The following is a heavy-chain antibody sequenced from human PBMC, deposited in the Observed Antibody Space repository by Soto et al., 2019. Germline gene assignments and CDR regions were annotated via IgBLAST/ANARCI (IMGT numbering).Heavy chain of an antibody. J-gene: IGHJ5*02. CDR1: GDSISTSGYY. D-gene: IGHD2-8*01. V-gene: IGHV4-31*03. CDR3: ARQLGHCINGICPENWFDP. CDR2: IYYRGCT. Sequence: QVQLQESGPGLVKPSQTLTLTCTVSGDSISTSGYYWSWIRQLPGKVLEWIGYIYYRGCTYYNPSLKSRVSMSEDTSKNHFSLKLRSVTAADTAVYYCARQLGHCINGICPENWFDPWGQGTLVTVSS.